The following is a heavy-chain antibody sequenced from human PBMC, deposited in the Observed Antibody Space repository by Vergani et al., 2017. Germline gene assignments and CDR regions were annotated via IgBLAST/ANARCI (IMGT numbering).Heavy chain of an antibody. J-gene: IGHJ4*02. V-gene: IGHV4-59*01. CDR2: IYYSGST. CDR3: ARATVTTSTNDY. D-gene: IGHD4-11*01. Sequence: QLQESGPGLVKPSETLSLTCTVSGGSISIYSWSWIRQPPGKGLEWIGYIYYSGSTNYNPSLKSRVTISVDTSKNQFSLKLSSVTAADTAVYYCARATVTTSTNDYWGQGTLVTVSS. CDR1: GGSISIYS.